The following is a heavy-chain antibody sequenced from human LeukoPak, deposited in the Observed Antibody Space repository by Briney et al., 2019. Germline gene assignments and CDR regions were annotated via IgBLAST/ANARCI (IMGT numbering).Heavy chain of an antibody. CDR1: GGSFSGYY. J-gene: IGHJ4*02. D-gene: IGHD2-2*02. CDR3: ARDCSSTSCYTGTFDY. V-gene: IGHV4-34*01. CDR2: INHSGST. Sequence: SETLSLTCAVYGGSFSGYYWSWIRQPPGKGLEWIGEINHSGSTNYNPSLKSRVTISVDTSKNQFSLKLSSVTAADTAAYYCARDCSSTSCYTGTFDYWGQGTLVTVSS.